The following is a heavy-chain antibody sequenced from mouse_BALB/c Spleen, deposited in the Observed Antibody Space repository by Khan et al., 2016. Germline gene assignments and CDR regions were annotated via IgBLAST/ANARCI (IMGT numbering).Heavy chain of an antibody. Sequence: EVQLQESGPGLVKPSQSLSLTCTVTGYSITSDYAWNWIRQFPGNKLEWMGYISYSGSTSYNPSLKSRISITRDTSKNQFFLQLNSVTTEDTATYYCAINVDDEDYWGQGTLVTVSA. CDR1: GYSITSDYA. D-gene: IGHD2-12*01. J-gene: IGHJ3*01. CDR2: ISYSGST. V-gene: IGHV3-2*02. CDR3: AINVDDEDY.